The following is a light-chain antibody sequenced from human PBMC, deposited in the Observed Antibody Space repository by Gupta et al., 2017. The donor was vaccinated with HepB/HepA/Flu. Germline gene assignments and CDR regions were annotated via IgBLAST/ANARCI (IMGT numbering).Light chain of an antibody. CDR2: KAS. Sequence: DIQMTQSPSTLSASVGDRVTITCRASQSISTWLAWYQQKPGKAPKVLIYKASSLESGVPSRFSGSGSGTEFTLTISSLQPDDFATYYCQQYNSHGTFGQGTKVEIK. J-gene: IGKJ1*01. CDR3: QQYNSHGT. V-gene: IGKV1-5*03. CDR1: QSISTW.